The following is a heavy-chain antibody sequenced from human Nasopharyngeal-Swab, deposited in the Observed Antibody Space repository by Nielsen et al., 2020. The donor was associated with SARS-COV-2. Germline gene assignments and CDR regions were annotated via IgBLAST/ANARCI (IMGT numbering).Heavy chain of an antibody. CDR1: GFTFSSYA. J-gene: IGHJ4*02. CDR2: ISGSGGST. V-gene: IGHV3-23*01. D-gene: IGHD1-1*01. Sequence: GESLKISCAASGFTFSSYAMSWVRQAPGKGLEWVSAISGSGGSTYYADSVKGRFTISRDNSKNTLYLQVNSLRAEDTAVYYCAIGYTPDYWGQGTLVTVSS. CDR3: AIGYTPDY.